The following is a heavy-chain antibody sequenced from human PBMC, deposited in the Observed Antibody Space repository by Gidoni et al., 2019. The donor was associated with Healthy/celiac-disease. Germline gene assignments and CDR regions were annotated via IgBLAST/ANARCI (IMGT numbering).Heavy chain of an antibody. V-gene: IGHV4-30-4*01. J-gene: IGHJ6*03. CDR1: GGSISSGGYY. CDR2: IYYSGST. D-gene: IGHD2-8*01. CDR3: ASGNSHCTNGVCYSMDV. Sequence: QVQLQESGPGLVKPSQTLSLTCAVSGGSISSGGYYWSWIRQPPGKGLEWIGYIYYSGSTYYNPSLKSRVTISVDTSKNQFSLKLSSVTAADTAVYYCASGNSHCTNGVCYSMDVWGKGTTVTVSS.